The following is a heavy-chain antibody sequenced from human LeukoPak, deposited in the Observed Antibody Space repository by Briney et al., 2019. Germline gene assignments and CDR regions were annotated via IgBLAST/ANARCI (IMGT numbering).Heavy chain of an antibody. CDR2: ISYDGSNK. Sequence: PGGSLRLSCAASGFTFSSYAMHWVRQAPGKGLEWVAVISYDGSNKYYADSVKGRFTISRDNSKNTLYLQMNSLRAEDTAVYYCARVGPIDYGDSPYYFDYWAQGPLVTVSS. V-gene: IGHV3-30-3*01. D-gene: IGHD4-17*01. CDR3: ARVGPIDYGDSPYYFDY. J-gene: IGHJ4*02. CDR1: GFTFSSYA.